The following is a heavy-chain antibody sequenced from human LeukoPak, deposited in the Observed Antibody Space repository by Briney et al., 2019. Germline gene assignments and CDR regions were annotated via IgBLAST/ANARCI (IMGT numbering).Heavy chain of an antibody. Sequence: GGSLRLSCAASGFTVSSNEMRWVRQAPGKGLEWVSSISGGSTYYADSRKGRFTISRDNSKNTLHLQMNSLRAEDAAVYYCARAPIDSNSWYQAFDLWGQGTMVTVSS. CDR3: ARAPIDSNSWYQAFDL. CDR2: ISGGST. CDR1: GFTVSSNE. J-gene: IGHJ3*01. D-gene: IGHD6-13*01. V-gene: IGHV3-38-3*01.